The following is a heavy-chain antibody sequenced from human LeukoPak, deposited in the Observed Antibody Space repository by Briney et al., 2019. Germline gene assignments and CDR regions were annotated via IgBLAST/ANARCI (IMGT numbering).Heavy chain of an antibody. Sequence: PSETLSLTCTVSGGSISSYYWSWIRQPPGKGLEWIGYIYYSGSTNYNPSLKSRVTISVDTSKNQFSLKLSSVTAADTAVYYCARHRPSCYGDRPLYYYYYGMDVWGQGTTVTVSS. J-gene: IGHJ6*02. D-gene: IGHD4-17*01. CDR2: IYYSGST. CDR1: GGSISSYY. CDR3: ARHRPSCYGDRPLYYYYYGMDV. V-gene: IGHV4-59*08.